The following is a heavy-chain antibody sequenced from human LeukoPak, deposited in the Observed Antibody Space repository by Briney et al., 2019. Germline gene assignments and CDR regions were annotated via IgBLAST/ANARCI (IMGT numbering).Heavy chain of an antibody. CDR3: LIFPGR. D-gene: IGHD3-3*01. V-gene: IGHV3-15*05. CDR2: IKSRADGGTT. J-gene: IGHJ4*02. CDR1: GFTFSSYA. Sequence: GESLRLSCAASGFTFSSYAMSWVRQAPGQGLEWVGRIKSRADGGTTGYAAPVEGRFSISRDDSENTLYLQMNSLQIDDTALYYCLIFPGRWGQGTLVTVSS.